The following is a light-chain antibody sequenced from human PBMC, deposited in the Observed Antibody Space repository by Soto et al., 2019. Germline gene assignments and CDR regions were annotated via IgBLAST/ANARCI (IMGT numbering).Light chain of an antibody. V-gene: IGKV3-20*01. CDR1: QSVNSNY. CDR2: GAS. J-gene: IGKJ2*01. Sequence: EIVLTQSPGTLSLSPGERATLSCRTSQSVNSNYLAWYQQKPGQTPRLLMYGASNRATGIPDRFSGSGSGTDFTLTISRLEPEDFAVYYCQQYGSSPYTFGQGTKLEIK. CDR3: QQYGSSPYT.